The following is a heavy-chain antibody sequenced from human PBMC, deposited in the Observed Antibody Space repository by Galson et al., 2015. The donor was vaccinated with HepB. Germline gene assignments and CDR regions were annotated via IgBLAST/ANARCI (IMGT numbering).Heavy chain of an antibody. D-gene: IGHD2-21*01. CDR2: IYLRGGA. Sequence: SETLSLTCAVSGASIGSRDWWSWVRQSPGKGLEWIGQIYLRGGASYAPALEGRATISADRSKNQLSLRLTSVTAADTAVYYCVKNGAHCLESWGPGSLVTVSS. V-gene: IGHV4/OR15-8*01. J-gene: IGHJ4*02. CDR3: VKNGAHCLES. CDR1: GASIGSRDW.